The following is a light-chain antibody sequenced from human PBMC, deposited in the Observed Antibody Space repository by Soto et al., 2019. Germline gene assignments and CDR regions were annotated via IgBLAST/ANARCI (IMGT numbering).Light chain of an antibody. CDR3: CSYAGSYTVV. CDR2: DVT. J-gene: IGLJ2*01. Sequence: QSALTQPRSVSGPPGQSVTISCTGTSSDVGGYNYVSWFQHHPGKAPKLMIYDVTVRPSGVPDRFSGSKSGNTASLTISGLQAEDESDYYCCSYAGSYTVVFGGGTQLTVL. CDR1: SSDVGGYNY. V-gene: IGLV2-11*01.